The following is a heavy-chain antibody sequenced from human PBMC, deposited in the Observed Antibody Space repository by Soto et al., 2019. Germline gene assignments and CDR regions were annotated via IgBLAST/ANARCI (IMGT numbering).Heavy chain of an antibody. CDR1: GFTFSDYD. V-gene: IGHV3-11*01. D-gene: IGHD6-6*01. CDR2: VSSSGTTI. J-gene: IGHJ4*02. Sequence: GGSLRLSCEASGFTFSDYDMSWIRQAPGKGLEWVSYVSSSGTTIYYGDSEKGRFTIVRDNSKNLLYLQMNSLRAEDTAVYYCARMGPRAARPSYWGQGTLVTVSS. CDR3: ARMGPRAARPSY.